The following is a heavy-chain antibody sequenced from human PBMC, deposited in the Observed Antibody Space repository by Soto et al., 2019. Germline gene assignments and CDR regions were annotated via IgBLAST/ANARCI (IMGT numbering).Heavy chain of an antibody. J-gene: IGHJ5*02. CDR1: GFSFSTYA. CDR3: AKDNSLHWFDP. CDR2: FNGNGGGT. V-gene: IGHV3-23*01. D-gene: IGHD2-15*01. Sequence: EVQLLESGGGLVQPGGSLRLACATSGFSFSTYAMTWVRQAPGKGLEWVSTFNGNGGGTYYADSVKGRFTISRDNSKNTLDLQMDSLRAEDTATYYCAKDNSLHWFDPWGQGTLVTVSS.